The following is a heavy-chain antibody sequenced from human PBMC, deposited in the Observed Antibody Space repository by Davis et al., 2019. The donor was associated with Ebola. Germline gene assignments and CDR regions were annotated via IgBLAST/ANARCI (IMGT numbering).Heavy chain of an antibody. CDR2: IKQDGSEK. CDR3: ARDLRAG. CDR1: GYSFTSFW. V-gene: IGHV3-7*01. Sequence: GESLKISCKASGYSFTSFWMSWVRQAPGKGLEWVANIKQDGSEKYYVDSVKGRFTISRDNAKNSLYLQMNSLRAEDTAVYYCARDLRAGWGQGTLVTVSS. J-gene: IGHJ4*02.